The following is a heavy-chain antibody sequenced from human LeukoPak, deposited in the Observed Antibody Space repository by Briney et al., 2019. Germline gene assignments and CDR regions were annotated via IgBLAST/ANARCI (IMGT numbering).Heavy chain of an antibody. CDR3: ARGLFTHVFFDY. J-gene: IGHJ4*02. Sequence: PSETLSLTCTVSGGSISSYYWSWVRQPPGKGLEWIGYIYYSGSTNYNPSLKSRVTISVDTSKNQFSLKLSSVTAADTAVYYCARGLFTHVFFDYWGQGTLVTVSS. CDR2: IYYSGST. D-gene: IGHD3-3*01. V-gene: IGHV4-59*01. CDR1: GGSISSYY.